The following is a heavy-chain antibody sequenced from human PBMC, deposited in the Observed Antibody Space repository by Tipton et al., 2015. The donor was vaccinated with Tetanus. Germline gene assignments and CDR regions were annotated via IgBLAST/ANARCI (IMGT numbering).Heavy chain of an antibody. J-gene: IGHJ4*02. V-gene: IGHV3-48*03. Sequence: SLRLSCVASGFSLETFGINWVRQAPGKGLEWIAYFSSDGRSTFYADSVKGRYTISRDVAKNSLDLQMDSLSVEDTAVYYCARRGRYSYERRSYFFDSWGQGSLVTVSS. CDR3: ARRGRYSYERRSYFFDS. CDR1: GFSLETFG. CDR2: FSSDGRST. D-gene: IGHD3-22*01.